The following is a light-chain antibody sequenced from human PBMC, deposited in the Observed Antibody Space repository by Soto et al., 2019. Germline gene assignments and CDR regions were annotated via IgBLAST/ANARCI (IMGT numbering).Light chain of an antibody. CDR1: QSISTT. CDR2: TAS. Sequence: DIQMTQSPISLSASVGDIVTITCRASQSISTTLNWFQKKPGKTPKLLMYTASTLYGGVPSRFSGSGSGTDFTLTISSLQPDDFATYYCQQAYSVPHTFGQGTTVEI. V-gene: IGKV1-39*01. CDR3: QQAYSVPHT. J-gene: IGKJ1*01.